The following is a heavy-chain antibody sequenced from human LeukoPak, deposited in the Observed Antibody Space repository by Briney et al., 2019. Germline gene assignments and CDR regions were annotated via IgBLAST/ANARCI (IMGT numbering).Heavy chain of an antibody. CDR2: ISYDGSNK. CDR3: ARVVVGATDY. D-gene: IGHD1-26*01. V-gene: IGHV3-30*04. J-gene: IGHJ4*02. CDR1: GFTFSSYA. Sequence: GGSLRLSCAASGFTFSSYAMHWVRQAPGKGLEWVALISYDGSNKYYADSVKGRFTISRDNSKNTLYLQMNSLRAEDTAVYYCARVVVGATDYWGQRTLVTVSS.